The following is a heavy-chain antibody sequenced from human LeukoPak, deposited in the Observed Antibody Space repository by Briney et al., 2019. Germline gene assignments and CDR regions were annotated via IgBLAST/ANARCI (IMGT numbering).Heavy chain of an antibody. Sequence: GGSLRLSCAASGFTFSIYGMNWVRQAPGKGLVWVSRINSDGSSTTYADSVKGRFTISRDNARNTLYLQMNSLRAEDTAVYYCARGRGTIYMFDYWGQGTLVTVSS. J-gene: IGHJ4*02. CDR2: INSDGSST. CDR3: ARGRGTIYMFDY. CDR1: GFTFSIYG. D-gene: IGHD2/OR15-2a*01. V-gene: IGHV3-74*01.